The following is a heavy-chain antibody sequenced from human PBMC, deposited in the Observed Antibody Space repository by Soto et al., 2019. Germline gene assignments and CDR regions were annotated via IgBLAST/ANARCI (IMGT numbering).Heavy chain of an antibody. CDR1: GFTVSSNY. CDR3: ATDYYRETYGDYPYFQH. J-gene: IGHJ1*01. CDR2: IYSGGST. V-gene: IGHV3-66*01. D-gene: IGHD4-17*01. Sequence: GGSLRLSCAASGFTVSSNYMSWVRQAPGKGLEWVSVIYSGGSTYYADSVKGRFTISRDNSKNTLYLQMNSLRAEDTAVYYCATDYYRETYGDYPYFQHWGQGTLVTVSS.